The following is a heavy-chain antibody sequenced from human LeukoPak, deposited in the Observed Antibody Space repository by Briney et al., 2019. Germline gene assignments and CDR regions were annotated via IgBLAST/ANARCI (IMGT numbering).Heavy chain of an antibody. J-gene: IGHJ5*02. CDR2: IYNNGGT. V-gene: IGHV4-61*08. CDR1: GGSISSGGYY. Sequence: KPSETLSLTRTVSGGSISSGGYYWSWIRQPPGKGLEWIGYIYNNGGTNYNPSLKSRVTISVDTSKNQFSLNLSSVTAADTAVYYCAREQVLDYDYLWGIAGFWFDPWGQGTLVTVSS. CDR3: AREQVLDYDYLWGIAGFWFDP. D-gene: IGHD3-16*01.